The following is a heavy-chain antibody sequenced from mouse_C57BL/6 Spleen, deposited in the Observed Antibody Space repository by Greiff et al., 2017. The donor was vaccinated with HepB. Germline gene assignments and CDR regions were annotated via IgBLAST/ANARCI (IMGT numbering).Heavy chain of an antibody. V-gene: IGHV2-2*01. CDR2: IWSGGST. J-gene: IGHJ3*01. D-gene: IGHD2-5*01. CDR3: ASYYSNPAWFAY. Sequence: VQLQESGPGLVQPSQSLSITCTVSGFSLTSYGVHWVRQSPGKGLEWLGVIWSGGSTDYNAAFISRLSISKDNSKSQVFFKMNSLQADDTAIYYCASYYSNPAWFAYWGQGTLVTVSA. CDR1: GFSLTSYG.